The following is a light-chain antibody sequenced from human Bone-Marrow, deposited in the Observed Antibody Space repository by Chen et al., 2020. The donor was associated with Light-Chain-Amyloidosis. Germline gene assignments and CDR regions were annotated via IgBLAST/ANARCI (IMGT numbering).Light chain of an antibody. CDR3: QSADSSGTYEVI. V-gene: IGLV3-25*03. CDR2: RDT. CDR1: DLPTKY. J-gene: IGLJ2*01. Sequence: SYDLTQPPSVPVSPRPTARITCSGDDLPTKYAYWYQQKPGQAPVLVIHRDTERPSGISERFSGSSSGTTATLTISGVQAEDEADYHCQSADSSGTYEVIFGGGTKLTVL.